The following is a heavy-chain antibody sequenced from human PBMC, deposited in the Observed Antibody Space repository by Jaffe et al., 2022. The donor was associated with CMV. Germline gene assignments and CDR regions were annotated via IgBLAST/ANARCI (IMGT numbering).Heavy chain of an antibody. Sequence: EVQLVESGGGLVQPGGSLRLSCSASGFTFSSYAMHWVRQAPGKGLEYVSAISSNGGSTYYADSVKGRFTISRDNSKNTLYLQMSSLRAEDTAVYYCVKEDTAMVIPGDYYYYYMDVWGKGTTVTVSS. CDR3: VKEDTAMVIPGDYYYYYMDV. D-gene: IGHD5-18*01. J-gene: IGHJ6*03. CDR1: GFTFSSYA. V-gene: IGHV3-64D*06. CDR2: ISSNGGST.